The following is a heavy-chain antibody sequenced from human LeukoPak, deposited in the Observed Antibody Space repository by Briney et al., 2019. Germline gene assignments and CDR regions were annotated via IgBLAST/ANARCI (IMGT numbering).Heavy chain of an antibody. CDR2: IYYSGST. CDR1: GFTFSNAW. CDR3: ARRYCSSTSCYPFDP. V-gene: IGHV4-59*01. J-gene: IGHJ5*02. D-gene: IGHD2-2*01. Sequence: GSLRLSCAASGFTFSNAWMSWVRQAPGKGLEWIGYIYYSGSTNYNPSLKSRVTISVDTSKNQFSLKLSSVTAADTAVYYCARRYCSSTSCYPFDPWGQGTLVTVSS.